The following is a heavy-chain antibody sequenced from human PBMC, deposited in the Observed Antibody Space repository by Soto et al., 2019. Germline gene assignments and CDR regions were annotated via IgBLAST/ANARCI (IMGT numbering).Heavy chain of an antibody. J-gene: IGHJ4*02. D-gene: IGHD6-13*01. V-gene: IGHV3-33*01. CDR2: IWHDGSSK. Sequence: QVQMVESGGGVVQPGGSLTLSCATSGFTFRNYGMHWVRHTPGRGLEWVALIWHDGSSKYYADSVKGRFTISRDNSKNTLHLKMNSLRVEDTAMYYCTRDISSRYFDSWGQGALVTVSS. CDR1: GFTFRNYG. CDR3: TRDISSRYFDS.